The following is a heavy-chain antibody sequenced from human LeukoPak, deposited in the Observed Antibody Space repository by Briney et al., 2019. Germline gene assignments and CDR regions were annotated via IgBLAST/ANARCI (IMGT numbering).Heavy chain of an antibody. CDR1: GFTFSSYS. CDR3: ARDRYQLLSPDY. CDR2: ISSSSSYI. D-gene: IGHD2-2*01. Sequence: GGSLRLSCAASGFTFSSYSMNWVRQAPGKGLEWVSSISSSSSYIYYADSVKGRFTISRDNAKNSLYLQMNSLRAEVTAVYYCARDRYQLLSPDYWGQGTLVTVSS. V-gene: IGHV3-21*01. J-gene: IGHJ4*02.